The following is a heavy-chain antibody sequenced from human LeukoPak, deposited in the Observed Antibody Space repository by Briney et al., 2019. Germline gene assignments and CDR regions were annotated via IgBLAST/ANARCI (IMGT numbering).Heavy chain of an antibody. CDR1: GGSISSGGYY. Sequence: SETLSLTCTVSGGSISSGGYYWSWIRQHAGKGLEWIGYIYYSGSTYCNPSLKSRVTISVDTSKNQFSLKLSSVTAADTAVYYCARDCSSTSCNPDLDAFDIWGQGTMVTVSS. CDR2: IYYSGST. D-gene: IGHD2-2*01. CDR3: ARDCSSTSCNPDLDAFDI. J-gene: IGHJ3*02. V-gene: IGHV4-31*03.